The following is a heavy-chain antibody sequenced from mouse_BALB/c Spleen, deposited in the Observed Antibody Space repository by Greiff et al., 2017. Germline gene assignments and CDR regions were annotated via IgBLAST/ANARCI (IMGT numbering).Heavy chain of an antibody. J-gene: IGHJ2*01. CDR2: IYPGNSDT. CDR1: GYTFTSYW. CDR3: TGGGGLRSPLDN. V-gene: IGHV1-5*01. Sequence: VQLQQSGTVLARPGASVKMSCKASGYTFTSYWMHWVKQRPGQGLEWIGAIYPGNSDTSYNQKFKGKAKLTAVTSTSTAYMELSSLTNEDSAVYYCTGGGGLRSPLDNRSKGTTLTVSS. D-gene: IGHD1-1*02.